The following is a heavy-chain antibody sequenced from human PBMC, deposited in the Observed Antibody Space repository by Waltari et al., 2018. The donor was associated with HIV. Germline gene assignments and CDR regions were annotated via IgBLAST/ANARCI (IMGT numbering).Heavy chain of an antibody. CDR3: ARGFTYYYDSSGYTFDY. V-gene: IGHV4-39*07. J-gene: IGHJ4*02. CDR2: IYYSGST. CDR1: GGSISSSSYY. D-gene: IGHD3-22*01. Sequence: QLQLQESGPGLVKPSETLSLTSTVSGGSISSSSYYWGWIRQTPGKGLEWIGSIYYSGSTYSNPALKSRVTISVDTSKNQVSLKLSSVTAADTAVYYCARGFTYYYDSSGYTFDYWGQGTLVTVSS.